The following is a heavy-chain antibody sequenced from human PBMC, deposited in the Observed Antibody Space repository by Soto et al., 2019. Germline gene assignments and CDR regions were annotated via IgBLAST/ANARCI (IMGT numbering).Heavy chain of an antibody. D-gene: IGHD6-13*01. V-gene: IGHV3-30-3*01. J-gene: IGHJ5*02. CDR1: GFTFSSYA. CDR3: ARERRAAAGIGWFDP. Sequence: QVQLVESGGGVVQPERSLRLSCAASGFTFSSYAMHWVRQAPGKGLEWVAVISYDGSNKYYADSVKGRFTISRDNSKNTLYLQMNSLRAEDTAVYYCARERRAAAGIGWFDPWGQGTLVTVSS. CDR2: ISYDGSNK.